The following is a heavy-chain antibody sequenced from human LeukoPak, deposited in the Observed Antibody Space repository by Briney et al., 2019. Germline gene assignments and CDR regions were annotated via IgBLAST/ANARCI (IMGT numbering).Heavy chain of an antibody. CDR1: GFTFSSFS. V-gene: IGHV3-21*01. J-gene: IGHJ4*02. CDR2: ISSSSSYI. D-gene: IGHD1-20*01. CDR3: ARDVDITGTDY. Sequence: GGSLRLSCAASGFTFSSFSMNWVRQAPGKGLEWVSSISSSSSYIYYADSVKGRFTISRDNAKNSLYLQMNSLRAEDTAVYYCARDVDITGTDYWGQGTLVTVSS.